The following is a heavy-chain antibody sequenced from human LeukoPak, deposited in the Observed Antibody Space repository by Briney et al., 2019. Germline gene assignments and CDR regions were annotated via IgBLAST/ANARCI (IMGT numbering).Heavy chain of an antibody. V-gene: IGHV4-39*07. CDR3: ARGWTTYPFDY. D-gene: IGHD3/OR15-3a*01. J-gene: IGHJ4*02. CDR2: IYYSGST. CDR1: GGSISSSSYY. Sequence: SSETLSLTCTVSGGSISSSSYYWGWIRQPPGKGLEWIGSIYYSGSTYYNPSLKSRVTISVDTSKNQFSLKLSSVTAADTAVYYCARGWTTYPFDYWGQRTLVTVSS.